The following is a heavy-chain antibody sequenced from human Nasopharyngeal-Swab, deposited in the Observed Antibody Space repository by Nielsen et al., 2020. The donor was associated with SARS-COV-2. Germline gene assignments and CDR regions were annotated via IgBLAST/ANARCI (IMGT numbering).Heavy chain of an antibody. D-gene: IGHD3-22*01. CDR2: IYYRGST. J-gene: IGHJ4*02. CDR3: ARGPWAYYYDPGLDY. Sequence: SETLSLTCTVSGGSISSYYWSWIRQPPGKGLEWIGYIYYRGSTNYNPSLKSRVTISVDTSKNQFSLKLSSVTAADTAVYYCARGPWAYYYDPGLDYWGQGTLVTVSS. CDR1: GGSISSYY. V-gene: IGHV4-59*01.